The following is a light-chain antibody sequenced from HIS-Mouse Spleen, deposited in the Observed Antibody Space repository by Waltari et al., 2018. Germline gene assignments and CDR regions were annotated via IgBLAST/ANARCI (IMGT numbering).Light chain of an antibody. CDR3: AAWDDSLNGHVV. CDR1: SSNIGSNT. Sequence: QSVLTHPPSASGTPGQRVTISCSGSSSNIGSNTVNWYQQLPGTAPKLLIYSNNPRPSGVPDRFAGSKSGTSASLAISGLQSEDEADYYCAAWDDSLNGHVVFGGGTKLTVL. V-gene: IGLV1-44*01. J-gene: IGLJ2*01. CDR2: SNN.